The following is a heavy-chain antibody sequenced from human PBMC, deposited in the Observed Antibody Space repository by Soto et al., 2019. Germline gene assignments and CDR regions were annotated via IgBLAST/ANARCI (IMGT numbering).Heavy chain of an antibody. CDR1: GFTFSNYA. Sequence: HPGGSLRLSCAASGFTFSNYAMTWVRQAAGKGLEWVSGLSGSGDSTYYADSVKGRFTVSRDNSKNTLFLQMSNLGADDTAVYYCAKDYSSSSIWRPYFDYWGQGTLVTVSS. V-gene: IGHV3-23*01. CDR2: LSGSGDST. J-gene: IGHJ4*02. CDR3: AKDYSSSSIWRPYFDY. D-gene: IGHD6-6*01.